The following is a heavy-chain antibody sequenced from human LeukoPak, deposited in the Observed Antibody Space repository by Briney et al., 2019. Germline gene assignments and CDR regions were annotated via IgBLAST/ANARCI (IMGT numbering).Heavy chain of an antibody. D-gene: IGHD3-16*01. CDR2: IYYSGST. CDR1: AYSISNGYY. J-gene: IGHJ4*02. Sequence: SETLSLTCTVSAYSISNGYYWGWIRQPPGKGLEWIGSIYYSGSTYYNPSLKSRVTISVDTSKNQFSLKLSSVTAADTAVYYCAREDYDYVWGSYDYWGQGTLVTVSS. CDR3: AREDYDYVWGSYDY. V-gene: IGHV4-38-2*02.